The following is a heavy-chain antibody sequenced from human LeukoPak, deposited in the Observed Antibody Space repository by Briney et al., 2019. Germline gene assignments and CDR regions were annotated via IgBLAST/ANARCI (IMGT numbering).Heavy chain of an antibody. CDR2: IYTSGST. D-gene: IGHD2-2*02. Sequence: SETLSLTCTVSGGSINSYFWTWIRQPAGKGLEWIGRIYTSGSTNYNPSLKSRVTISVDTSKNQFSLKLSSVTAADTAVYYCARAGIVVPAAIIVDVWGKGTTVTVSS. J-gene: IGHJ6*04. CDR1: GGSINSYF. V-gene: IGHV4-4*07. CDR3: ARAGIVVPAAIIVDV.